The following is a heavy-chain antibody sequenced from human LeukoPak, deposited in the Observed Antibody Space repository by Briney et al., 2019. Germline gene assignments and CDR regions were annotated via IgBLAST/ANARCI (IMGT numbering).Heavy chain of an antibody. V-gene: IGHV3-23*01. Sequence: PGGSLRLSCAASGFTFSIYAMSWVRQAPGKGLEWVSAISGSGGSTYYADSVKGRFTISRDNSKNTLYLQMNSLRAEDTAVYYCAKDLRFLEWLSKFDYWGQGTLVTVSS. D-gene: IGHD3-3*01. CDR3: AKDLRFLEWLSKFDY. CDR2: ISGSGGST. CDR1: GFTFSIYA. J-gene: IGHJ4*02.